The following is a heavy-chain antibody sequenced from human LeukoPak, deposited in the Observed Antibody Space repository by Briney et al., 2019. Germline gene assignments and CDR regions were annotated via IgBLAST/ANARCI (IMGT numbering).Heavy chain of an antibody. CDR2: INHSGST. J-gene: IGHJ4*02. Sequence: SETLSLTCAVYGGSFSGYYWSWIRQPPEKGLEWIGEINHSGSTNYNPSLKSRVTISVDTSKNQFSLKLSSVTAADTAVYYCARDLELRSHFDYWGQGTLVTVSS. D-gene: IGHD1-7*01. CDR3: ARDLELRSHFDY. V-gene: IGHV4-34*01. CDR1: GGSFSGYY.